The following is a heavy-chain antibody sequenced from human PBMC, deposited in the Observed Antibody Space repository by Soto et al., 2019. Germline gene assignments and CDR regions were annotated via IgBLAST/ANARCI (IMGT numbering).Heavy chain of an antibody. D-gene: IGHD3-22*01. Sequence: LGELLKVSSNGSEYSFTSYCIGWVRKKPRKGLEWMGIIYPGDSDTRYSPSFQGQVTISADKSISTAYLQWSSLKASDTAMYYCASHSLNYYDSSGDDTWLDYWGQGTLVTVSS. CDR1: EYSFTSYC. CDR2: IYPGDSDT. CDR3: ASHSLNYYDSSGDDTWLDY. J-gene: IGHJ4*02. V-gene: IGHV5-51*01.